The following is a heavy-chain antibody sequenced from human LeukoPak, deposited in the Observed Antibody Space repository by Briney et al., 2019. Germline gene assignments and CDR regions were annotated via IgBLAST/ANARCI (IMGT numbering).Heavy chain of an antibody. CDR3: ARVIWGRGVAAAGTWSVDY. Sequence: GGSLRLSCAASGFTFSSYSMNWVRQAPGKGLEWVSYISSSSSTIYYADSVKGRFTISRDNAKNSLYLQMNSLRAEDTAVYYCARVIWGRGVAAAGTWSVDYWGQGTLVTVSS. V-gene: IGHV3-48*04. D-gene: IGHD6-13*01. CDR1: GFTFSSYS. CDR2: ISSSSSTI. J-gene: IGHJ4*02.